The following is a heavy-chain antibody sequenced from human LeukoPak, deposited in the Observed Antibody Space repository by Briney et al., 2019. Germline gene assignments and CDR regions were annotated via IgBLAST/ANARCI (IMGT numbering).Heavy chain of an antibody. V-gene: IGHV3-23*01. Sequence: GGSLRLSCAASGFTFSSYAMSWVRQAPGKGLEWASSISASAYGTYYADSVKGRFTISRDNSENTLYLQMNSLRAGDTAVYYCAKGGPVAATDRPGYYYMDVWGKGTTVTVSS. J-gene: IGHJ6*03. CDR1: GFTFSSYA. CDR3: AKGGPVAATDRPGYYYMDV. D-gene: IGHD6-19*01. CDR2: ISASAYGT.